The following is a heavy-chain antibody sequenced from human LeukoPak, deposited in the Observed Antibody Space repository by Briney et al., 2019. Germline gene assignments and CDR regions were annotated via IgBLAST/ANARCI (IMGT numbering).Heavy chain of an antibody. CDR2: ISYDGSNK. CDR3: ARRNHYESKESDY. Sequence: PGRSLRLSCAASGFTFSSYAMHWVRQPPGKGLEWVAVISYDGSNKYYADSVKGRFTISRDNSKNTLYLEMNSLRAEDKAVYYCARRNHYESKESDYWGQGTLVTVPS. D-gene: IGHD3-22*01. V-gene: IGHV3-30*04. CDR1: GFTFSSYA. J-gene: IGHJ4*02.